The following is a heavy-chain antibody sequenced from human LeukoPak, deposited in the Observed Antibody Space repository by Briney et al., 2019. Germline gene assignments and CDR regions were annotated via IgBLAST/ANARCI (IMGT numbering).Heavy chain of an antibody. J-gene: IGHJ4*02. CDR3: ASRPFETTVVPWDFY. V-gene: IGHV5-51*01. CDR1: GYSFTSYW. Sequence: GESLKISCKGSGYSFTSYWIGWVRQMPGKGLEWMGIIYPGDSDTRYSPSFQGQVTISADRSINTAYLQWSSLKASDTAMYYCASRPFETTVVPWDFYWGQGTQVTVSS. CDR2: IYPGDSDT. D-gene: IGHD4-23*01.